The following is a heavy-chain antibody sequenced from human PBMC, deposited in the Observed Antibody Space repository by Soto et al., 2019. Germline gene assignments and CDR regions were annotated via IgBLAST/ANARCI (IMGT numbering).Heavy chain of an antibody. V-gene: IGHV4-61*01. CDR1: GASVNSDNYY. CDR2: VYYSGST. Sequence: SLTCTVSGASVNSDNYYWSWIRQPPGKGLEWIGYVYYSGSTNYNPSLKSRATISLDTYKNQFSLKMTSMTSADTAFYYCARGVFRFLQWFDPWGQGTLVTVSS. D-gene: IGHD3-3*01. J-gene: IGHJ5*02. CDR3: ARGVFRFLQWFDP.